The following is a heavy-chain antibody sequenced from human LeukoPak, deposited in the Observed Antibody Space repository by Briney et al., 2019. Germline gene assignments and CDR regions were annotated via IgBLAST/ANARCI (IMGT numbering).Heavy chain of an antibody. V-gene: IGHV3-23*01. CDR3: GKFVWQWGGGGVDY. J-gene: IGHJ4*02. CDR1: GFTFSSYA. Sequence: GGSLRLSCAASGFTFSSYAMRWVRQAPGKGLEWVSGISGSGGSTYYADSVKGRFTISRDNSKNTQYLQMNSLRAEDTGVYYCGKFVWQWGGGGVDYWGQGTLVTVSS. CDR2: ISGSGGST. D-gene: IGHD6-19*01.